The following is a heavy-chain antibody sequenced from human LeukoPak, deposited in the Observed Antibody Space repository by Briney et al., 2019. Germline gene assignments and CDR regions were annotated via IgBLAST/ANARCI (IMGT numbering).Heavy chain of an antibody. Sequence: SETLSLTCTVSGGSISSYYWSWIRQPPGKGLEWIGYIYYSGSTNYNPSLKSRVTISVDTSKNQFSLKLSSVTAADTAVYYCARDPTTVTKGFDVWGLGTLVTVSS. CDR2: IYYSGST. V-gene: IGHV4-59*01. CDR1: GGSISSYY. CDR3: ARDPTTVTKGFDV. D-gene: IGHD4-17*01. J-gene: IGHJ3*01.